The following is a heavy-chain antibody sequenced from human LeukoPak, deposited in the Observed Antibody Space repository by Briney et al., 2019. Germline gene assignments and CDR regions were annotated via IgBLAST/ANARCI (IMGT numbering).Heavy chain of an antibody. Sequence: ASVKVSCKASGYTFNTYGISWVRQAPGQGLEWMGWINAYNGVTKYAQKLQGRVTMTTDTSTGTAYMELRSLISDDTAVYYCARVGITGLYFDYWGQGTLVTVSS. D-gene: IGHD2-8*02. CDR1: GYTFNTYG. V-gene: IGHV1-18*01. CDR2: INAYNGVT. J-gene: IGHJ4*02. CDR3: ARVGITGLYFDY.